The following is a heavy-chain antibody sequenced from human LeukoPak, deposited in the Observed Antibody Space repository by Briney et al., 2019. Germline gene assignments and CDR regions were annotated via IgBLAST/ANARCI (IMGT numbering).Heavy chain of an antibody. CDR3: AAGYSSSWSPLAEWFDP. Sequence: PSGTLSLTCTVSGGSISSSSYYWGWIRQPPGKGLEWIGSIYYSGSTYYNPSLKSRVTISVDTSKNQFSLKLSSVTAADTAVYYCAAGYSSSWSPLAEWFDPWGQGTLVTVSS. D-gene: IGHD6-13*01. CDR2: IYYSGST. CDR1: GGSISSSSYY. J-gene: IGHJ5*02. V-gene: IGHV4-39*01.